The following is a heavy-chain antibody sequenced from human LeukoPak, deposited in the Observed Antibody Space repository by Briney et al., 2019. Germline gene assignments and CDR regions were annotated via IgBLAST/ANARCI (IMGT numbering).Heavy chain of an antibody. V-gene: IGHV3-21*01. D-gene: IGHD5-18*01. CDR1: GFTFSSYS. J-gene: IGHJ4*02. CDR3: ARDQGSTAMDTFDY. CDR2: ISSSSSYI. Sequence: PGGSLRLSCAASGFTFSSYSMNWVRQAPGKGLEWVSSISSSSSYIYYADSVKGRFTISRDNAKNSLYLQMNSLRAEDTAVYYCARDQGSTAMDTFDYWSQGTLVTVSS.